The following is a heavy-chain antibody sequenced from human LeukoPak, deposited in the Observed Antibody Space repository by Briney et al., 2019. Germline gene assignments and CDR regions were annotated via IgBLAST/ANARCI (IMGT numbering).Heavy chain of an antibody. D-gene: IGHD3-10*01. CDR1: GFTFSSYG. J-gene: IGHJ6*02. CDR3: ARLLWFGMDV. Sequence: PGRSLRLPCAASGFTFSSYGMRWVRQAPGKGLEWVAVIWYDGSDKYYADSVKGRFTISRDNSKNTLYLQMNSLRAEDTAVYYCARLLWFGMDVWGQGTTVTVSS. CDR2: IWYDGSDK. V-gene: IGHV3-33*01.